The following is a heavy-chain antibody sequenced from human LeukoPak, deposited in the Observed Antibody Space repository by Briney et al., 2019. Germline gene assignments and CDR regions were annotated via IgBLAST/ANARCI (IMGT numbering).Heavy chain of an antibody. Sequence: GGSLRLSCAASGFTFNHFAMHWVRQAPGKGLEWVAVISYDGNNKYHADSVKGRLTISRDNSKNTLYLQMNSLRGDDTAMYYCATYSSLNRREFQYWGQGTLLTVSS. J-gene: IGHJ1*01. CDR2: ISYDGNNK. CDR3: ATYSSLNRREFQY. V-gene: IGHV3-30-3*01. CDR1: GFTFNHFA. D-gene: IGHD3-22*01.